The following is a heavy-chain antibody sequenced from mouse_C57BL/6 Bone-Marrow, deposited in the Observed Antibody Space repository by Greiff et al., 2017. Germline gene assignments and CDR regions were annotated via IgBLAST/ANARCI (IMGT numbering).Heavy chain of an antibody. J-gene: IGHJ4*01. CDR1: GYTFTSYW. CDR2: IYPGSGST. V-gene: IGHV1-55*01. D-gene: IGHD2-1*01. CDR3: ARGDYGNYRAYAMDY. Sequence: VQLQQSGAELVKPGASVKMSCKASGYTFTSYWITWVKQRPGQGLEWIGDIYPGSGSTNYNEKFKSKATLTVDTSSSTAYMQLSSLTSEDSAVYCCARGDYGNYRAYAMDYWGQGTSVTVSS.